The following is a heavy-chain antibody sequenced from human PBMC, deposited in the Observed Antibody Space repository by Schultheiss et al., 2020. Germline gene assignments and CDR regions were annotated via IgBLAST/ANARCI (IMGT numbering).Heavy chain of an antibody. J-gene: IGHJ4*02. CDR3: ARIVGGTVDY. D-gene: IGHD1-26*01. V-gene: IGHV6-1*01. CDR2: TYYRSKWHN. CDR1: GDSVSSNSAA. Sequence: SETLSLTCAISGDSVSSNSAAWNWIRQSPSRGLEWLGRTYYRSKWHNGYAVSVKGRITINPDTSKNQFSLRLNSVTPEDTAVYYCARIVGGTVDYWGQGTRVTVSS.